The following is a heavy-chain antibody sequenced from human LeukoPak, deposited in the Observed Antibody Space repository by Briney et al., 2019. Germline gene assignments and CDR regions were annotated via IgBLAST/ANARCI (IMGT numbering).Heavy chain of an antibody. CDR3: ARTVALSGRGWFDP. CDR1: GGSISSYY. Sequence: SETLSLTCTVSGGSISSYYWSWIRQPPGKGLEWIGYIYYSGSTNYNPSLKSRVTISVDTSKNQFSLKLSSVTAADTAAYYCARTVALSGRGWFDPWGQGTLVTVSS. V-gene: IGHV4-59*01. CDR2: IYYSGST. D-gene: IGHD4-4*01. J-gene: IGHJ5*02.